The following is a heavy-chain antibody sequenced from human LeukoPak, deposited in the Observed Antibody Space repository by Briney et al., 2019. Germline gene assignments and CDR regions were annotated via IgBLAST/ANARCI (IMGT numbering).Heavy chain of an antibody. CDR3: ARDCRRIQLWLRSRDAFDI. D-gene: IGHD5-18*01. V-gene: IGHV1-18*01. CDR2: ISAYNGNT. Sequence: GASVKVSCKASGYTFTSYGISWVRQAPGQGLEWMGWISAYNGNTNYAQKLQGRVTMTTDTYTSTAYMELRSLRSDDTAVYYCARDCRRIQLWLRSRDAFDIWGQGTMVTVSS. CDR1: GYTFTSYG. J-gene: IGHJ3*02.